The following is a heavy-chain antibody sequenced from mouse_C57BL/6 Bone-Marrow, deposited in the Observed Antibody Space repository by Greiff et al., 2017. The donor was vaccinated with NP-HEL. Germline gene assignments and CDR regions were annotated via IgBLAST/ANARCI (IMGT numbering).Heavy chain of an antibody. CDR3: AVYLMDY. Sequence: EVKLMESGPGLVKPSQSLSLTCSVTGYSITSGYYWNWIRQFPGNKLEWMGYISYDGSNNYNPSLKNRISITRDTSKNQFFLKLNSVTTEDTATYYCAVYLMDYWGQGTSVTVSS. CDR2: ISYDGSN. D-gene: IGHD5-5*01. V-gene: IGHV3-6*01. CDR1: GYSITSGYY. J-gene: IGHJ4*01.